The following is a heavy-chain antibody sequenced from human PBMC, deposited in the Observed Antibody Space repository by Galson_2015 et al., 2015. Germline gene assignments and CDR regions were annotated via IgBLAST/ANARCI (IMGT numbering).Heavy chain of an antibody. J-gene: IGHJ6*03. CDR3: ARDPNFWSGGGRTQIYYYYYMDV. D-gene: IGHD3-3*01. V-gene: IGHV3-11*05. CDR2: ISSSSSYT. CDR1: GFTFSDYY. Sequence: SLRLSCAASGFTFSDYYMSWIRQAPGKGLEWVSYISSSSSYTNYADSVKGRFTISRDNAKNSLYLQMNSLRAEDTAVYYCARDPNFWSGGGRTQIYYYYYMDVWGKGTTVTVSS.